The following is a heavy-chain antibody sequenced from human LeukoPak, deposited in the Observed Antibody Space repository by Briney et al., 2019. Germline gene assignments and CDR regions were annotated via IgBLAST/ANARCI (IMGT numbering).Heavy chain of an antibody. CDR1: GFTFSTYA. CDR3: ASISGASWGDY. CDR2: ISYDGNNI. D-gene: IGHD3-16*01. V-gene: IGHV3-30-3*01. Sequence: GGSLRLSCAASGFTFSTYALHWVRQAPGKGLEWVAVISYDGNNIYYVDSVEGRFTISRDNSKNTLYLQMNSLRAEDTAVYFCASISGASWGDYWGQGTLVTVSS. J-gene: IGHJ4*02.